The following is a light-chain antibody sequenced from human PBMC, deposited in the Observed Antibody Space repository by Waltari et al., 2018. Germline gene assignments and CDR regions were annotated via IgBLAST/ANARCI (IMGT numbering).Light chain of an antibody. V-gene: IGKV1-33*01. CDR3: QQYDNLPYT. J-gene: IGKJ2*01. Sequence: DIQMTQSLSSLSASVGDRPTITLQAGQDISNYLNWYQQKPGKATKPLTYDGSNLETVVPSRFSGSGSGTDCTFTISRLQPEDIATDYCQQYDNLPYTCGQGTKLEIK. CDR2: DGS. CDR1: QDISNY.